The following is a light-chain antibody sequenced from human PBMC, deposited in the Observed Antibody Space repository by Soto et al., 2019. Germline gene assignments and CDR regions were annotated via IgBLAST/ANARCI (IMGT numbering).Light chain of an antibody. Sequence: DIQMTQSPSSLSASVGDRVTITCRASQNIATYLNWYQQTPGKAPKLLIYTASTLQSGVPSRFSGSGSGTDFTLTISSLQPEDFATFYCQQSYNTPLTLAGGTKVDIK. CDR1: QNIATY. CDR2: TAS. J-gene: IGKJ4*01. V-gene: IGKV1-39*01. CDR3: QQSYNTPLT.